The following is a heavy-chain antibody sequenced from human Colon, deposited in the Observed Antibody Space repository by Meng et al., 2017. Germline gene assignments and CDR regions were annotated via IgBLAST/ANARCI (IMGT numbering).Heavy chain of an antibody. D-gene: IGHD3-10*01. V-gene: IGHV4-4*02. CDR3: ASIYHYGSYGYYFDY. J-gene: IGHJ4*02. CDR1: GGSLSSIRW. CDR2: IYCRGAT. Sequence: QLQLADAGVELVTPAGIMATAGAVYGGSLSSIRWWSWVRQPQWKWLGLIDAIYCRGATTASASLKNRVTISEDTYKNQFYLKLSFTHAADTAVYYCASIYHYGSYGYYFDYWCQGTLVTVSS.